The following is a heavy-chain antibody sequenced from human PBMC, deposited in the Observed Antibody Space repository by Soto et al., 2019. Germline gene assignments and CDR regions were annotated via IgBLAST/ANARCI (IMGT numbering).Heavy chain of an antibody. CDR2: ISGSGGST. J-gene: IGHJ4*02. Sequence: EVQLLESGGGLVQPGGSLRLSCAASGCTFSSYAMSWVSQAPGKGLEWVSAISGSGGSTYYADSVKGRFTSSRDNSKNTLYPQMNSLRAEDPAVYYCARRSSGWYFDYWGQGTLVTVSS. CDR3: ARRSSGWYFDY. CDR1: GCTFSSYA. D-gene: IGHD6-19*01. V-gene: IGHV3-23*01.